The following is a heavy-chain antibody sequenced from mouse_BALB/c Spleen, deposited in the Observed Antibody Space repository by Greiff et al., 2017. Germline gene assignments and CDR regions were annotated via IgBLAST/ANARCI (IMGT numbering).Heavy chain of an antibody. D-gene: IGHD1-1*01. CDR2: ISSGGSYT. CDR3: TRDGSRDWYFDV. V-gene: IGHV5-6-4*01. Sequence: EVKLVESGGGLVKPGGSLKLSCAASGFTFSSYTMSWVRQTPEKRLEWVATISSGGSYTYYPDSVKGRFTISRDNAKNTLYLQMSSLKSEDTAMYYCTRDGSRDWYFDVWGAGTTVTVSS. CDR1: GFTFSSYT. J-gene: IGHJ1*01.